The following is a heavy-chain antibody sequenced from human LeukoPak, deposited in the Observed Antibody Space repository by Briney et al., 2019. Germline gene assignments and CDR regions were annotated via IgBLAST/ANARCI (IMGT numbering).Heavy chain of an antibody. CDR2: ISSSGSTI. J-gene: IGHJ4*02. V-gene: IGHV3-48*03. Sequence: GGSLRLSCAASGFTFSRYEMNWVRQAPGKGLEWVSYISSSGSTIYYADSVKGRFTISRDNAKNSLYLQMNSLRAEDTAVYYCARERLPDDYWGQGTLVTVSS. CDR1: GFTFSRYE. D-gene: IGHD4-11*01. CDR3: ARERLPDDY.